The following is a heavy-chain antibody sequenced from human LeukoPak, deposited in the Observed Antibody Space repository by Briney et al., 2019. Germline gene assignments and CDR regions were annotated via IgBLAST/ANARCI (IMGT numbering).Heavy chain of an antibody. V-gene: IGHV4-59*08. CDR3: ARPYDADAFDI. Sequence: KPSETLSLTCTVSGGSISSYYWSWIRQPPGKGLEWIGYIYYSGSTNYNPSLKSRVTISVDTSKNQFSLKLSSVTAADTAVYYCARPYDADAFDIWGQGTMVTVSS. CDR1: GGSISSYY. D-gene: IGHD3-3*01. CDR2: IYYSGST. J-gene: IGHJ3*02.